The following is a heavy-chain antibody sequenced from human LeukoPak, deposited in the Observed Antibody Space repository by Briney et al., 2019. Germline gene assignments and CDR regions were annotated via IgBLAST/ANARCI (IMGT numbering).Heavy chain of an antibody. Sequence: QSGGSLRLSCAASGFSFRDYWMSWVRQAPGKGLEWVADMSPDGSDKTYVDSVKGRLTISRDNAKQSLYLQMDSLTAEDTAVYYCVTFWCRQQRDYWGQGTLVTVSS. V-gene: IGHV3-7*01. J-gene: IGHJ4*02. CDR3: VTFWCRQQRDY. D-gene: IGHD2-8*01. CDR1: GFSFRDYW. CDR2: MSPDGSDK.